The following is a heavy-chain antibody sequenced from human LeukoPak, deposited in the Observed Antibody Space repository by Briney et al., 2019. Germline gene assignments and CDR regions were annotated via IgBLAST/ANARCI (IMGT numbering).Heavy chain of an antibody. V-gene: IGHV3-23*01. J-gene: IGHJ6*03. CDR2: ISASGGST. D-gene: IGHD3-10*01. CDR3: AKVMNGSEGLAMVRGVIIKTAGLYYMDV. CDR1: GFTLSSYA. Sequence: GGSLRLSCAASGFTLSSYAMSWVRQAPGKGLEWVSSISASGGSTNYADSVKGRFTISRDNSKNTVYLQMNSLRAEDTAVYYCAKVMNGSEGLAMVRGVIIKTAGLYYMDVWGKGTTVTVSS.